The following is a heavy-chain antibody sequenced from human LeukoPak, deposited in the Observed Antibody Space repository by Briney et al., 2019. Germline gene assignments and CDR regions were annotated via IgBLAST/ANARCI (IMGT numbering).Heavy chain of an antibody. Sequence: GASVKVSCKASGYTFTSYAISWVRQAPGQGLEWMGWIGAYNGNTNYAQKLQGRVTMTTDTSTSTVYMELRSLRSDDTAVYYCASMCGCGELTYFDYWGQGTLVTVSS. CDR3: ASMCGCGELTYFDY. V-gene: IGHV1-18*01. J-gene: IGHJ4*02. CDR1: GYTFTSYA. CDR2: IGAYNGNT. D-gene: IGHD3-10*01.